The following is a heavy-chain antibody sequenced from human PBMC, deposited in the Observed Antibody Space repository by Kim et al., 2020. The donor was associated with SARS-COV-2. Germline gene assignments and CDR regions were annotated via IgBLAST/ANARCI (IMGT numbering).Heavy chain of an antibody. Sequence: ASVKVSCKASGYTFTSYGISWVRQAPGQGLEWMGWISAYNGNTNYAQKLQGRVTMTTDTSTSTAYMELRSLRSDDTAVYYCARDKMYYYGSGSYYSYYYYGMDVWGQGTTVTVSS. D-gene: IGHD3-10*01. CDR3: ARDKMYYYGSGSYYSYYYYGMDV. V-gene: IGHV1-18*01. CDR2: ISAYNGNT. CDR1: GYTFTSYG. J-gene: IGHJ6*02.